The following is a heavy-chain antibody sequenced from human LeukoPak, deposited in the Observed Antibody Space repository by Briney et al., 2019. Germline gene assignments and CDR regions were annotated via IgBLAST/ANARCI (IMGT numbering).Heavy chain of an antibody. J-gene: IGHJ4*02. CDR2: INHSGST. D-gene: IGHD1-20*01. CDR3: ARGHNWNDGQDY. V-gene: IGHV4-34*01. Sequence: SETLSLTCAVYGGSFSGYYWSWIRQPPGKGLAWIGEINHSGSTNYNPSLKSRLNMSLDASKKQISLSLSSVIAADTAVYFCARGHNWNDGQDYWGQGILVIVSS. CDR1: GGSFSGYY.